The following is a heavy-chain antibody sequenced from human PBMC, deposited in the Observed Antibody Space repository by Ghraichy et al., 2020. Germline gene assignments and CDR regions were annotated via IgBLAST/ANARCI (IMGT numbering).Heavy chain of an antibody. CDR3: ARSHDYSNYFFDY. V-gene: IGHV3-33*01. D-gene: IGHD4-11*01. J-gene: IGHJ4*02. CDR1: GFTFSSYG. CDR2: IWYDGSNK. Sequence: GGSLRLSCAASGFTFSSYGMHWVRQAPGKGLEWVAVIWYDGSNKYYADSVKGRFTISRDNSKNTLYLQMNSLRAEDTAVYYCARSHDYSNYFFDYWGQGTLVTVSS.